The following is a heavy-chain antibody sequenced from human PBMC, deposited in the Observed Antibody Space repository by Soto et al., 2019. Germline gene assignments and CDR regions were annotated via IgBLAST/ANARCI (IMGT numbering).Heavy chain of an antibody. CDR3: AKEVESSSKPGYYYYYYGMDV. Sequence: PGGSLRLSCAASGFTFSSYAMSWVRQAPGKGLEWVSAISGSGGSTYYADSVKGRFTISRDNSKNTLYLQMNSLRAEDTAVYYCAKEVESSSKPGYYYYYYGMDVWGQGTTVTVSS. CDR2: ISGSGGST. CDR1: GFTFSSYA. D-gene: IGHD6-6*01. V-gene: IGHV3-23*01. J-gene: IGHJ6*02.